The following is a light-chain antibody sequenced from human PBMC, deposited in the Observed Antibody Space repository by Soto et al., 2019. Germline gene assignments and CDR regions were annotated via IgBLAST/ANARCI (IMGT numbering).Light chain of an antibody. CDR1: QSVSNW. V-gene: IGKV1-5*01. J-gene: IGKJ1*01. CDR3: QHYNSYSRT. Sequence: DIQMTQSPSTLSASVGDRVTITCRASQSVSNWLAWYQQKPGEAPKLLIYDASTLESGVPSRFTGGGSETEFTLTISSLQPDDFATYYYQHYNSYSRTFGQGTRVDSK. CDR2: DAS.